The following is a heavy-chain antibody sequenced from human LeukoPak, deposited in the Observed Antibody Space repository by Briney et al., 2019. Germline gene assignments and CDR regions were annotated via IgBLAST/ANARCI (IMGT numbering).Heavy chain of an antibody. CDR3: AREVGGRTAAAGIFDNWFDP. V-gene: IGHV4-39*07. D-gene: IGHD6-13*01. CDR1: GGSISSSSYY. J-gene: IGHJ5*02. Sequence: SETLSLTCTVSGGSISSSSYYWGWIRQPPGKGLEWIGSSYYSGSTYYNPSLKSRVTISVDTSKNQFSLKLSSVTAADTAVYYCAREVGGRTAAAGIFDNWFDPLGQGTLVTVSS. CDR2: SYYSGST.